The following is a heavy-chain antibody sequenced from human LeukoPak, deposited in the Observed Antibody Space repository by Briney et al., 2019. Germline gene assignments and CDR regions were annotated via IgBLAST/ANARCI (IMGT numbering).Heavy chain of an antibody. CDR1: GGSISSGGYY. D-gene: IGHD3-22*01. CDR3: ARQMGYYYDSSGYYDY. Sequence: SETLSLTCTVSGGSISSGGYYWSWIRQHPGKGLEWIGYIYYSGSTYYNPSLKSRATISVDTSKNQFSLKLSSVTAADTAVYYCARQMGYYYDSSGYYDYWGQGTLVTVSS. J-gene: IGHJ4*02. V-gene: IGHV4-39*01. CDR2: IYYSGST.